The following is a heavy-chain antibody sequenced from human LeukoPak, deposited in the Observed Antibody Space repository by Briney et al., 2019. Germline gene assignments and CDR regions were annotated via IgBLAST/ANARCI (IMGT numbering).Heavy chain of an antibody. J-gene: IGHJ4*02. CDR2: IIPIFGTA. CDR3: ARAVAEYSYGYPFDY. Sequence: GASVKVSCKASGGTFSSYAISWARQAPGQGLEWMGGIIPIFGTANYAQKFQGRVTITADESTSTAYMELSSLRSEDTAVYYCARAVAEYSYGYPFDYWGQGTLVTVSS. V-gene: IGHV1-69*13. CDR1: GGTFSSYA. D-gene: IGHD5-18*01.